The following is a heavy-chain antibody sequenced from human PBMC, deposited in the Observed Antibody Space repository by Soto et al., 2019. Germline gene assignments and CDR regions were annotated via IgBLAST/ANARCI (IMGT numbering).Heavy chain of an antibody. Sequence: GGSLRLSCAASGFTFSSYSMNWVRQAPGKGLEWVSYISSSSSTIYYADSVKGRFTISRDNAKNSLYLQMNSLRAEDTAVYYCARIKRYSSGWSAEYFQHWGQGT. J-gene: IGHJ1*01. V-gene: IGHV3-48*01. CDR3: ARIKRYSSGWSAEYFQH. CDR1: GFTFSSYS. D-gene: IGHD6-19*01. CDR2: ISSSSSTI.